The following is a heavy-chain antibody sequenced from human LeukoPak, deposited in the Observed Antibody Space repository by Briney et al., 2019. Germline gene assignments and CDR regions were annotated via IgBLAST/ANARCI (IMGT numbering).Heavy chain of an antibody. D-gene: IGHD3-22*01. Sequence: PSETLSLTCTVSGGSISSGDYYWSWIRQPPGKGLGWIGYIYCSGSTYYNPSLKSRVTISVDTSKNQFSLKLSSVTAADTAVYYCARVSDYYDSSGYPTPWGQGTLVTVSS. CDR1: GGSISSGDYY. CDR2: IYCSGST. V-gene: IGHV4-30-4*02. J-gene: IGHJ5*02. CDR3: ARVSDYYDSSGYPTP.